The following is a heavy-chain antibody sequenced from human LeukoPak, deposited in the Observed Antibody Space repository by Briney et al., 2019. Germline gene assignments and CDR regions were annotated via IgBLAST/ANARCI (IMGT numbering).Heavy chain of an antibody. CDR3: AKDHEEGAVDY. J-gene: IGHJ4*02. CDR1: GFTFSSYG. Sequence: GGSLRLSCAASGFTFSSYGMHWVRQAPGKGVEGVAVIWYDGSNKYYADSVKGRVTISRDNYKNTLYLQINSLRAEDTAVYYCAKDHEEGAVDYWGQGTLVTVSS. V-gene: IGHV3-33*06. D-gene: IGHD3-16*01. CDR2: IWYDGSNK.